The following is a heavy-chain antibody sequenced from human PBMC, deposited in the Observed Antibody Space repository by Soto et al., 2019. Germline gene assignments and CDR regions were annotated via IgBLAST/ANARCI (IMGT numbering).Heavy chain of an antibody. D-gene: IGHD4-17*01. CDR1: GYSFTSYW. V-gene: IGHV5-51*01. J-gene: IGHJ3*02. CDR2: IYPGDSDT. Sequence: PGESLKISCKGSGYSFTSYWIGWVRQMPVKGLEWMGIIYPGDSDTRYSPSFQGQVTISADKSISTAYLQWSSLKASDTAMYYCARMEDHYGGNSNAFDIWGQGTMVTVSS. CDR3: ARMEDHYGGNSNAFDI.